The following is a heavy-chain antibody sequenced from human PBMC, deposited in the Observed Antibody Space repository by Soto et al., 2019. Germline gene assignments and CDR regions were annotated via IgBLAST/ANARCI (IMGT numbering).Heavy chain of an antibody. V-gene: IGHV4-4*07. CDR1: GAPISNCY. J-gene: IGHJ4*02. D-gene: IGHD6-13*01. Sequence: SETLSLTCTVSGAPISNCYWILIRQPAGGGLEWIGRIHSNGISTYYNPSLKSRVTMSVDTSKNQFSLKLNSVTAADTAVYYCAKESGSTAGTAEYWGQGTLVTVSS. CDR2: IHSNGIST. CDR3: AKESGSTAGTAEY.